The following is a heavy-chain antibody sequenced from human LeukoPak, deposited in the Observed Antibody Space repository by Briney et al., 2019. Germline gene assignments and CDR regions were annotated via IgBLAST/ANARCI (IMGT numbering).Heavy chain of an antibody. CDR1: GYTFTSYA. J-gene: IGHJ4*02. V-gene: IGHV1-3*01. Sequence: ASVKVSCKASGYTFTSYAMHWVRQAPGQRLEWMGWINAGNGNTKYSQKFQGRVTITRDTSASTAYMELSSLRSEDTAVYYCASSDFYDILTGYPLDYWGQGTLVTVSS. D-gene: IGHD3-9*01. CDR2: INAGNGNT. CDR3: ASSDFYDILTGYPLDY.